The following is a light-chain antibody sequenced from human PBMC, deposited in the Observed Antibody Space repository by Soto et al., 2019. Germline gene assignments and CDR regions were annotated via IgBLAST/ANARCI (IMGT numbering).Light chain of an antibody. CDR3: LQHNSYPLT. CDR2: ASS. CDR1: QGVRND. V-gene: IGKV1-17*01. Sequence: DILMTQSTSSLSASVGDRVTITCRASQGVRNDLAWYQQKPGKAPKRLIYASSSLQSFVPSRYSGSGPWTEFTLTIISLQPEDCATYYCLQHNSYPLTFGGETNV. J-gene: IGKJ4*01.